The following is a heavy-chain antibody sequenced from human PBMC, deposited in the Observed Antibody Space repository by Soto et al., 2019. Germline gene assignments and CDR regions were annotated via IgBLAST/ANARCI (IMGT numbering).Heavy chain of an antibody. V-gene: IGHV3-23*01. CDR3: AKPRYAYNILEF. CDR1: GFTFSNYV. Sequence: PGGSLRLSCAASGFTFSNYVMYWVRQSPGKGLEWVSGMSGNGISTYYTDSLRGRFTIFRDEPTNTLYPQMNSLRAEDTAVYYCAKPRYAYNILEFWGQGALVTVSS. J-gene: IGHJ1*01. D-gene: IGHD2-2*01. CDR2: MSGNGIST.